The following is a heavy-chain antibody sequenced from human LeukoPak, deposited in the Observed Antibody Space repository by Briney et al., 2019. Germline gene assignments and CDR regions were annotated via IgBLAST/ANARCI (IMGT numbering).Heavy chain of an antibody. J-gene: IGHJ4*02. CDR2: IYHSGST. Sequence: SETLSLTCTVSGGSISSGDYYWSWIRQPPGKGLEWIGEIYHSGSTNYNPSLKSRVTISVDKSKNQFSLKLSSVTAADTAVYYCARVGRSSGGMPIDYWGQGTLVTVSS. D-gene: IGHD6-19*01. CDR1: GGSISSGDYY. CDR3: ARVGRSSGGMPIDY. V-gene: IGHV4-39*07.